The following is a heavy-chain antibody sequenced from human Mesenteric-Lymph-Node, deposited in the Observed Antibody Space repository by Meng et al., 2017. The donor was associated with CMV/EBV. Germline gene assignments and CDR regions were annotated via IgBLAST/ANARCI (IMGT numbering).Heavy chain of an antibody. J-gene: IGHJ2*01. V-gene: IGHV3-66*01. CDR3: ARDPLRGPAAIYWYFDL. Sequence: SGFTVSSNYMSWVRQAPGKGLEWVSVIYSGGSTYYADSVKGRFTISRDNSKNTLYLQMNSLRAEDTAVYYCARDPLRGPAAIYWYFDLWGRGTLVTVSS. D-gene: IGHD2-2*01. CDR1: GFTVSSNY. CDR2: IYSGGST.